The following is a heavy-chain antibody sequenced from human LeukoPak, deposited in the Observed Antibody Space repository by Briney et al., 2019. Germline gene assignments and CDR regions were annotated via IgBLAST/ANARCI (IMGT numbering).Heavy chain of an antibody. CDR3: ASSVRDYCTNGVCYHL. J-gene: IGHJ5*02. CDR1: GGAFSSYA. V-gene: IGHV1-69*13. CDR2: IIPIFGTA. Sequence: ASVKVSCKASGGAFSSYAISWVRQAPGQGLEWMGGIIPIFGTANYAQKFQGRVTITADESTSTAYMELSSLRSEDTAVYYCASSVRDYCTNGVCYHLWGQGTLVTVSS. D-gene: IGHD2-8*01.